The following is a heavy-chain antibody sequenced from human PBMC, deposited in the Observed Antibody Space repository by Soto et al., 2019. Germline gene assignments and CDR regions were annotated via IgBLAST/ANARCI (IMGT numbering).Heavy chain of an antibody. V-gene: IGHV3-7*05. J-gene: IGHJ6*02. CDR2: IKQDGSEK. D-gene: IGHD6-19*01. CDR3: ARGKEQWGYYGMDV. Sequence: EVQLVESGGGLVQPGGSLRLSCAASGFTFSSYWMSWVRQAPGKGLEWVANIKQDGSEKYYVDSVKGRFTISRDNAKNSLYMQKNSLRAEDTAVYYCARGKEQWGYYGMDVWGQGTTVTVSS. CDR1: GFTFSSYW.